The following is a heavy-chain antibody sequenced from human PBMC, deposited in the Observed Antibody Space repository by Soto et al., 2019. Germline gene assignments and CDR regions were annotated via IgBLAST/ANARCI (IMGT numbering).Heavy chain of an antibody. CDR3: AKARDQQWVRLPFDY. D-gene: IGHD6-19*01. V-gene: IGHV3-23*01. J-gene: IGHJ4*02. Sequence: EVQLLESGGGLVQPGGSLRLSCVGSGFFFSSYTMTWVRQAPGKGLEWVSSFSATSENTYYADSVRGRFTISRDNSKNTLFLQMNSLKAEDPAMYYCAKARDQQWVRLPFDYWGQGILVIVSS. CDR2: FSATSENT. CDR1: GFFFSSYT.